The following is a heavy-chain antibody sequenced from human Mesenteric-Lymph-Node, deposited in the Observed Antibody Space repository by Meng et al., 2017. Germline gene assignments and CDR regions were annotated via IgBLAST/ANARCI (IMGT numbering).Heavy chain of an antibody. V-gene: IGHV3-23*01. CDR3: ITAIRGPID. Sequence: GGSLRLSCAASGFSVSVSTNYMNWVRQAPGKGLEWVSAISGSGGSTYYADSVKGRFTISRDNSKNTLYLQMNSLKSEDTAVYYCITAIRGPIDWGQGTLVTVSS. D-gene: IGHD3-10*01. CDR2: ISGSGGST. J-gene: IGHJ4*02. CDR1: GFSVSVST.